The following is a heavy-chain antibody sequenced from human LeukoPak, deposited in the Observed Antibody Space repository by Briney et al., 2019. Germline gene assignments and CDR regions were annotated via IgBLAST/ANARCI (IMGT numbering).Heavy chain of an antibody. CDR2: INHSGST. J-gene: IGHJ4*02. D-gene: IGHD3-10*01. CDR3: ARDEYGSGSYYNAY. CDR1: GGSFSGYY. V-gene: IGHV4-34*01. Sequence: SETLSLTCAVYGGSFSGYYWSWIRQPPGKGLEWIGEINHSGSTNYNLSLKSRVTISVDTSKNQFSLKLSSVTAADTAVYYCARDEYGSGSYYNAYWGQGTLVTVSS.